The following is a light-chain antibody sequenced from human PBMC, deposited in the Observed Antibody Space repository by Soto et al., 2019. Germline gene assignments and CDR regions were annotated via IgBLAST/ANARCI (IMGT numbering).Light chain of an antibody. CDR2: GTY. J-gene: IGKJ1*01. CDR1: QSVSSSY. Sequence: IVLTQSPGTLSLSPGERATLSCRASQSVSSSYLAWYQQKPGQAPRLLISGTYSRATGIPDRFSGSGSGTDFTLTISRLEPEDVAVYYCQQYGSSPPRWTFGQGTKVDIK. CDR3: QQYGSSPPRWT. V-gene: IGKV3-20*01.